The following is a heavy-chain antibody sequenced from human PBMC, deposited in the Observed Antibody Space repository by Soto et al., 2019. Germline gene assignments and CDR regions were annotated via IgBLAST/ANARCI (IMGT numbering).Heavy chain of an antibody. Sequence: QVQLQESGPGLVKPSETLSLTCTVSGGSISTYYWAWIRQPPGKGLEWIGYVHYSGTTNCNPSLKSRVTMSVDTSKNQFSLKLRSVTAADTAVYYCARGKIIGPWGQGTLVTVSS. CDR3: ARGKIIGP. D-gene: IGHD3-3*01. V-gene: IGHV4-59*01. J-gene: IGHJ5*02. CDR1: GGSISTYY. CDR2: VHYSGTT.